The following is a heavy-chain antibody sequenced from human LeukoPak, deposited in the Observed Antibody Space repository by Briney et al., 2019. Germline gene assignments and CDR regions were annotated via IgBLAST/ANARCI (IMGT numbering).Heavy chain of an antibody. D-gene: IGHD2-15*01. CDR2: IYHSGST. CDR1: GYSISSGYY. CDR3: ARAGPVPDID. Sequence: PSETLSLTCTVSGYSISSGYYWGWIRQPPGKGLEWIGSIYHSGSTYYNPSLKSRVTISVDTSKNQFSLKLSSVTAADTAVYYCARAGPVPDIDWGRGTLVTVSS. V-gene: IGHV4-38-2*02. J-gene: IGHJ4*02.